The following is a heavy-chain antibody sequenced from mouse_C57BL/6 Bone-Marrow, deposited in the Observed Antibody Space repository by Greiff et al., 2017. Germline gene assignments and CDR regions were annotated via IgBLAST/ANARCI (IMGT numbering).Heavy chain of an antibody. CDR3: ARGTDYSNRGSMDY. Sequence: QVQLQQSGAELARPGASVKLSCTASGYTFTSYGISWVKQRTGQGLEWIGEIYPRSGNTYYNAKFQGKATLTADKSSSTAYLELRSLTSEDAAVYFCARGTDYSNRGSMDYWGQGTSVTVSA. J-gene: IGHJ4*01. CDR1: GYTFTSYG. CDR2: IYPRSGNT. D-gene: IGHD2-5*01. V-gene: IGHV1-81*01.